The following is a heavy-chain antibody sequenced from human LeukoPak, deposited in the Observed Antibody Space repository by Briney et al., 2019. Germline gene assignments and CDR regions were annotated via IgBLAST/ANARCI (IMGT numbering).Heavy chain of an antibody. D-gene: IGHD2/OR15-2a*01. Sequence: GGSLRLSCEASGVTFSSYAMSWVRQAPGKGLGWVSAISGSGDSTYYADSVKGRFTVSRDNADNTLYLQLNSLRAEDTAVYYCARVSFCPRCHFDYWGQGTLVTVSS. J-gene: IGHJ4*02. CDR2: ISGSGDST. V-gene: IGHV3-23*01. CDR3: ARVSFCPRCHFDY. CDR1: GVTFSSYA.